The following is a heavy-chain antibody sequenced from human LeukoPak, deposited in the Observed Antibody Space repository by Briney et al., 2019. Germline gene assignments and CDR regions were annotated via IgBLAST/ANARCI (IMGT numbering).Heavy chain of an antibody. CDR3: ARRGAGTGFFR. D-gene: IGHD6-13*01. J-gene: IGHJ3*01. V-gene: IGHV4-34*01. CDR1: GGSFSGYY. CDR2: INHSGST. Sequence: PSETLSLTCAVYGGSFSGYYWSWIRQPPGKGLEWIGEINHSGSTNYNPSLKSRVTISVDTSKNQFSLKLTSVTAADTAVYYCARRGAGTGFFRWGQGTMVTVSS.